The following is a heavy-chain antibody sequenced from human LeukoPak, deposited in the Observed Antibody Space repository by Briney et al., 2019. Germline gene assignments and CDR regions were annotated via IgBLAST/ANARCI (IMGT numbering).Heavy chain of an antibody. CDR1: GGSISSGNYW. V-gene: IGHV4-31*03. CDR3: ARARTYYSDGSGSNWFDP. D-gene: IGHD3-22*01. J-gene: IGHJ5*02. CDR2: SFSSGNT. Sequence: PSETLSLTCTVSGGSISSGNYWWSWIRQLPGMGLEWIGHSFSSGNTHYNPSLKSRVTISVDTSKNQFSLSLSSVTAADTAIYYCARARTYYSDGSGSNWFDPWGQGTLVTVSS.